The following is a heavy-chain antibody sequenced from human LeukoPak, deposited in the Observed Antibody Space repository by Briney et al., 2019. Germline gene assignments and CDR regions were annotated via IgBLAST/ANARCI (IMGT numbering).Heavy chain of an antibody. V-gene: IGHV4-4*09. CDR2: IHSSGGT. D-gene: IGHD3-22*01. Sequence: SETLSLTCTVSGGSISGYYWDWIRQPPGNGLEWIRYIHSSGGTHYSPSLESRVTMSVDTSKNQFSLKLTSVTAADTAVYYCARHHRSGSGGTYFDYWGQGTLVTVSS. CDR1: GGSISGYY. J-gene: IGHJ4*02. CDR3: ARHHRSGSGGTYFDY.